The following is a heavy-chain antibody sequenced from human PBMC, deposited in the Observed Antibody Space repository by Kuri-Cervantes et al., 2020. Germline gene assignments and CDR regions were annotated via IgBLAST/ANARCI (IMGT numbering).Heavy chain of an antibody. V-gene: IGHV6-1*01. CDR1: GDSVSRNSAA. Sequence: SQTLSLTCAISGDSVSRNSAAWNWIRQTPSRGLEWLGRTYYRSKWYNDYAVSVKSRITNTPDTSKNQFSLQLNSVTPEDTAVYYCARGTVDSSSSVASLYYGMDVWGQGTTVTVSS. CDR2: TYYRSKWYN. D-gene: IGHD6-6*01. J-gene: IGHJ6*02. CDR3: ARGTVDSSSSVASLYYGMDV.